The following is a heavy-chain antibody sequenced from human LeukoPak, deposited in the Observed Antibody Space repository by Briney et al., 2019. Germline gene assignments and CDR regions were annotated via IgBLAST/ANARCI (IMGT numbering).Heavy chain of an antibody. Sequence: GGSLRLSCAASGFTFSDYYVSWIRQAPGRGLEWVSYISSSSSYTNYADSVKGRFTISRDNAKNSLYLQMNGLRAEDTAVYYCARGGGITMVRGVSDAFDIWGQGTMVTVSS. CDR3: ARGGGITMVRGVSDAFDI. D-gene: IGHD3-10*01. CDR1: GFTFSDYY. J-gene: IGHJ3*02. V-gene: IGHV3-11*06. CDR2: ISSSSSYT.